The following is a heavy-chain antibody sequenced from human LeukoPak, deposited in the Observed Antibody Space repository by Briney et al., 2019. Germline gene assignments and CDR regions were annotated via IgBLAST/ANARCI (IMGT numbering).Heavy chain of an antibody. V-gene: IGHV3-53*01. CDR1: GFIFSNYG. CDR3: ARDDGP. CDR2: IYSGGST. Sequence: GGSLRLSCAASGFIFSNYGMNWVRQAPGKGLEWVSVIYSGGSTYYADSVKGRFTISRDNSKNTLYLQMNSLRAEDTAVYYCARDDGPWGQGTLVTVSS. J-gene: IGHJ5*02.